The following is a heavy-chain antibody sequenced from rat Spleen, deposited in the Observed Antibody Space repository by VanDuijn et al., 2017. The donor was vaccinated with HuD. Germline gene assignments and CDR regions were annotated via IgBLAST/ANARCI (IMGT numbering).Heavy chain of an antibody. CDR1: GFTFSNYY. Sequence: EVQLVESGGGLVQPGRSMKLSCAASGFTFSNYYMAWVRQAPTKGLEWVASISTGGGNTYYRDSVKGRFTISRDNAKSTLYLQMDSLRSEDTATYYCARRALDYNNWYFDFWGPGTMVTVSS. CDR2: ISTGGGNT. D-gene: IGHD1-10*01. V-gene: IGHV5-25*01. J-gene: IGHJ1*01. CDR3: ARRALDYNNWYFDF.